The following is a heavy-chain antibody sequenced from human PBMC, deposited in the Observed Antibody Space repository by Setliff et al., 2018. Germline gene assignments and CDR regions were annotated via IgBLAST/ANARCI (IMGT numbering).Heavy chain of an antibody. J-gene: IGHJ6*03. CDR2: IFYIGRS. D-gene: IGHD3-3*01. V-gene: IGHV4-61*05. CDR1: DDSITSSNYS. CDR3: ARTHSIIKIFGVVSLLYHMDV. Sequence: ETLSLTCTVSDDSITSSNYSLAWVRQPPGKALEWIGNIFYIGRSHSNPSLKSRLTMSVDKTKNQFSLNLTSVTAADTAVYYCARTHSIIKIFGVVSLLYHMDVWGTGTTVTVSS.